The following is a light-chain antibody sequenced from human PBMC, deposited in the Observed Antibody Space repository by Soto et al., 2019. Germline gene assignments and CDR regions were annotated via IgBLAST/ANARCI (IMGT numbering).Light chain of an antibody. CDR2: DAS. Sequence: EIVLTQSPATLSLSPGERATLSCGASQSVSNNYLAWYQQKPGLAPRLLIYDASSRVNVITDRFSGSGSGTDFTLTISRLEPEDFAVYYCNQYGSSSGLGKGTKVEIK. CDR1: QSVSNNY. V-gene: IGKV3D-20*01. J-gene: IGKJ1*01. CDR3: NQYGSSSG.